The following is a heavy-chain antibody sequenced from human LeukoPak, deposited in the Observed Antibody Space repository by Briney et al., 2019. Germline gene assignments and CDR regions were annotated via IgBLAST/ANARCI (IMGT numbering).Heavy chain of an antibody. CDR2: ISGSGGST. J-gene: IGHJ4*02. D-gene: IGHD6-13*01. CDR1: VFTFSSYV. Sequence: PGGSLRLSCAASVFTFSSYVMSWVRQAPGKGLEGVSAISGSGGSTYYADSVKGRFTISRDNPKNTLYLQMNSLRAEDTAVYYCAKAAEYSSSWDSSYYFDYWGQGTLVTVSS. CDR3: AKAAEYSSSWDSSYYFDY. V-gene: IGHV3-23*01.